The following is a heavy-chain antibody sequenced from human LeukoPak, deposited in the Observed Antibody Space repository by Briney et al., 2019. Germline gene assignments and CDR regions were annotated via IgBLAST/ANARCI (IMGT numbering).Heavy chain of an antibody. V-gene: IGHV4-34*01. CDR3: ARGRKLGEYYYYYYMDV. J-gene: IGHJ6*03. CDR2: INHSGST. D-gene: IGHD2-21*01. Sequence: PSETLSLTCAVYGGSFSGYYWSWTRQPPGKGLEWIGEINHSGSTNYNPSLKSRVTISVDTSKNQFSLKLSSVTAADTAVYYCARGRKLGEYYYYYYMDVWGKGTTVTVSS. CDR1: GGSFSGYY.